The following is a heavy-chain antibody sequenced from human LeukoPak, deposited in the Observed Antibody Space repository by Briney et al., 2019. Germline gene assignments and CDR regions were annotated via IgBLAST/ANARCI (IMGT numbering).Heavy chain of an antibody. Sequence: GRSLRLSCAASGFTFDDYAMHWVRQAPGKGLEWVSGISWNSGSIGYADSVKGRFTISRDNAKNSLYLQMNSLRAEDTALYYCAKGTTPYYYYMDVWGKGTTVTVSS. CDR3: AKGTTPYYYYMDV. V-gene: IGHV3-9*01. CDR1: GFTFDDYA. D-gene: IGHD4-11*01. CDR2: ISWNSGSI. J-gene: IGHJ6*03.